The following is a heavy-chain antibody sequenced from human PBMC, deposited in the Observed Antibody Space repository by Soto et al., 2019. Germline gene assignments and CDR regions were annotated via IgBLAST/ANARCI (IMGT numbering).Heavy chain of an antibody. D-gene: IGHD2-15*01. V-gene: IGHV1-18*01. J-gene: IGHJ4*02. CDR1: GYTFANYG. CDR2: INTYNGNT. Sequence: QVQLVQSGAEVKKPGASVKVCCKASGYTFANYGVSWVRQAPGQGLEWMGWINTYNGNTNYAQKLQGRVTMTTDTSTSTAYMELRSLRSDDTAVYYCAKVQEKWSKFFDYWGQGTLVTVSS. CDR3: AKVQEKWSKFFDY.